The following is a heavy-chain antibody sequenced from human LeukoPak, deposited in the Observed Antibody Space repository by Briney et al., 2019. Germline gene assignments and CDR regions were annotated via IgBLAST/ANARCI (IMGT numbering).Heavy chain of an antibody. D-gene: IGHD5-18*01. Sequence: SVKVSCKASGGAFSNYAISWVRQAPGQGLEWMGGIIPIFGTANYAQKFQGRVTMTRDTSTSTVYMELSSLRSEDTAVYYCARRMEYSYGAPFDYWGQGTLVTVSS. J-gene: IGHJ4*02. V-gene: IGHV1-69*05. CDR1: GGAFSNYA. CDR2: IIPIFGTA. CDR3: ARRMEYSYGAPFDY.